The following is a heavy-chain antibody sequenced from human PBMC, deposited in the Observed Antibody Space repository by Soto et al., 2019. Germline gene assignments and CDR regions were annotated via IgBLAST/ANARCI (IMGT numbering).Heavy chain of an antibody. J-gene: IGHJ4*02. Sequence: SETLSLTCSVSGASISSRDYYWGWIRQTPGKGLEWIGNIDYNGVTYYNPSLKSRVTVSKDTSKNQFSLKVASVTAADTAIYYCGRVMIGTNRHTDSDYWGQGTQVTVSS. D-gene: IGHD2-2*01. CDR1: GASISSRDYY. CDR3: GRVMIGTNRHTDSDY. CDR2: IDYNGVT. V-gene: IGHV4-39*01.